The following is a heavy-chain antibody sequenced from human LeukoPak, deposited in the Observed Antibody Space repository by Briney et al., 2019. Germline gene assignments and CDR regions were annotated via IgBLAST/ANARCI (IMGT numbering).Heavy chain of an antibody. CDR3: AKKSPDSSGNPAYD. J-gene: IGHJ4*02. Sequence: ETLSLTCAVYGGSSSGDYWSWVRQAPGRGLEWVASIKQDGSEKYYVDSVKGRFSISRDNAKNSLYLQMNSLTADDTAVYYCAKKSPDSSGNPAYDWGQGTLVTVSS. CDR1: GGSSSGDY. D-gene: IGHD4-23*01. CDR2: IKQDGSEK. V-gene: IGHV3-7*03.